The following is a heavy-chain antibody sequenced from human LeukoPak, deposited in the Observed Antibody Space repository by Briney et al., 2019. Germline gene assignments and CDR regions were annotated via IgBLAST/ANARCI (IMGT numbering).Heavy chain of an antibody. CDR3: TRESLYVPRWFDP. V-gene: IGHV1-8*01. CDR1: GYTFTRYD. J-gene: IGHJ5*02. CDR2: MNPNSGNT. D-gene: IGHD5/OR15-5a*01. Sequence: ASVKVSCKASGYTFTRYDINWVRQAPGQGLEWMGWMNPNSGNTGYAQKFQGRVTMTRDTSINTAYMELNTLISEDTAVYYCTRESLYVPRWFDPWGQRTLVTVSS.